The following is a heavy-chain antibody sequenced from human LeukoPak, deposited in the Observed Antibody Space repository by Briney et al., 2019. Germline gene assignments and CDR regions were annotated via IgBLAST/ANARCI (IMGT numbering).Heavy chain of an antibody. D-gene: IGHD6-13*01. CDR1: GGTFSSYA. Sequence: GASVKVSCKASGGTFSSYAISWVRQAPGQGPEWMGGIIPIFGTANYAQKFQGRATITADESTSTAYMELSSLRSEDTAVYYCARDPPGGAAADAALDYWGQGTLVTVSS. CDR2: IIPIFGTA. V-gene: IGHV1-69*13. J-gene: IGHJ4*02. CDR3: ARDPPGGAAADAALDY.